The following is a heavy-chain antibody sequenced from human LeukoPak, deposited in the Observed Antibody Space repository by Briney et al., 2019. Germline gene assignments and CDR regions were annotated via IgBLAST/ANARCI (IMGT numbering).Heavy chain of an antibody. CDR3: ATVYCSHGVCSPNWFDP. Sequence: GESLKISCKGSGYSFTNYWIGWVRQMPGKGLEWMGIIYPGDSDTRYSPSFQGQVTFSADKSISTTYLQWSSLKASDTAMYYCATVYCSHGVCSPNWFDPWGQGTLVTVSS. D-gene: IGHD2-8*01. CDR1: GYSFTNYW. CDR2: IYPGDSDT. J-gene: IGHJ5*02. V-gene: IGHV5-51*01.